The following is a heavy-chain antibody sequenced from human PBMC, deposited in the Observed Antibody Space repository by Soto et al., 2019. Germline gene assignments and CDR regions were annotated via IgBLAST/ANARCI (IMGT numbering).Heavy chain of an antibody. CDR1: GYTFTSYG. Sequence: VASVKVSCKASGYTFTSYGISWVRQAPGQGLEWMGWISAYNGNTNYAQKLQGRVTMTTDTSTSTAYMELRSLRSDDTAVYYCARVYPGIAAAPSDYYYGMDVWGQGTTVTVSS. V-gene: IGHV1-18*01. D-gene: IGHD6-13*01. CDR3: ARVYPGIAAAPSDYYYGMDV. CDR2: ISAYNGNT. J-gene: IGHJ6*02.